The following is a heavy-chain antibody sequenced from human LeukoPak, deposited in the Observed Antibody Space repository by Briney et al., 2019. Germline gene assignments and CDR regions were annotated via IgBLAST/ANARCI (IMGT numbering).Heavy chain of an antibody. J-gene: IGHJ4*02. V-gene: IGHV3-23*01. D-gene: IGHD3-10*01. CDR1: GFTFSGYS. Sequence: PGGSLRLSCAASGFTFSGYSMNWVRQAPGKGLEWVSGISGSGGSTYYADSVKGRFTISRDNSKNRLYLQMNSLRAEDTAVYYCAKRPRGNYLDPFDYWGQGTLVTVSS. CDR3: AKRPRGNYLDPFDY. CDR2: ISGSGGST.